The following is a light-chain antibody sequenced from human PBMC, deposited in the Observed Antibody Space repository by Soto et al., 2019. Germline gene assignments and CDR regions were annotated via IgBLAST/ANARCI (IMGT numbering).Light chain of an antibody. Sequence: DIQMTQSPSSVSASVGDRLTITCRASQDINNYLAWFQQKPGKVPKLLIYAASTLQSGVPSRFSGSGSGTDFTLTISSLQAEDVATYYCQKYKSAPWTFGQGTKVEIK. CDR3: QKYKSAPWT. CDR2: AAS. J-gene: IGKJ1*01. CDR1: QDINNY. V-gene: IGKV1-27*01.